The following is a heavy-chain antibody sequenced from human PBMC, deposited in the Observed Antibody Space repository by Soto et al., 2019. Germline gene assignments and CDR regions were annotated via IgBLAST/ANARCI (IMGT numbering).Heavy chain of an antibody. CDR1: GYSFTSYW. D-gene: IGHD6-6*01. V-gene: IGHV5-10-1*01. J-gene: IGHJ6*02. CDR2: IDPSGSYT. Sequence: GESLKISCKGSGYSFTSYWISWVRQMPGKGLEWMGRIDPSGSYTNYSPSFQGHVTISADKSISTAYLQWSSLKASDTAMYYCARQRSSSFYYYYGMDVWGQGTTVTVSS. CDR3: ARQRSSSFYYYYGMDV.